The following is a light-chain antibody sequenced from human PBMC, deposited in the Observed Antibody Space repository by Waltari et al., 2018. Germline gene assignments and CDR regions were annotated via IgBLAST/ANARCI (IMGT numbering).Light chain of an antibody. V-gene: IGKV1-39*01. CDR2: ATS. J-gene: IGKJ4*01. CDR1: RSVSLY. Sequence: DIQMTQASSSLSASVGARGHITCRASRSVSLYLNWYQHKPGKAPNLLIYATSALQTGVPSRFSGSGSGTDFTLTITNLQPEDFGIYYCQQTYDTPLTFGAGTKVQLK. CDR3: QQTYDTPLT.